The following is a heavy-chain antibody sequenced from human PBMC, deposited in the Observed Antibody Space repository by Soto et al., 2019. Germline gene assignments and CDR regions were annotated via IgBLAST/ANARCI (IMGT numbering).Heavy chain of an antibody. CDR3: ARDLVKSPSALLRYFDWPGVVSSG. J-gene: IGHJ4*02. Sequence: GGSLRLSCAASGFTFSSYSMNWVRQAPGKGLEWVSYISSSSSTIYYADSVKGRFTISRDNAKNSLYLQMNSLRAEDTAVYYCARDLVKSPSALLRYFDWPGVVSSGWGQGTLVTVSS. CDR2: ISSSSSTI. D-gene: IGHD3-9*01. V-gene: IGHV3-48*01. CDR1: GFTFSSYS.